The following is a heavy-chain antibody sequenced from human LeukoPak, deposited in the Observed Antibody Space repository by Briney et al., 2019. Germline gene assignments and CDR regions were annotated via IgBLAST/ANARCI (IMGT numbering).Heavy chain of an antibody. CDR1: GFIFSSYG. CDR3: AKDRREGFGEFDFDY. D-gene: IGHD3-10*01. Sequence: GRSLTLSCAVSGFIFSSYGMHWLRQAPGKGLEWVAVISYDGSNKFYADSEKGLFTISRDNSKNTLYLQMNSLKAEDTAVYYCAKDRREGFGEFDFDYWGQGALVTVSS. CDR2: ISYDGSNK. V-gene: IGHV3-30*18. J-gene: IGHJ4*02.